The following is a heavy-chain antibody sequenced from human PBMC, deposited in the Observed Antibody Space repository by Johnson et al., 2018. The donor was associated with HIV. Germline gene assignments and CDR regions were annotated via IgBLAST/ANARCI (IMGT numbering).Heavy chain of an antibody. J-gene: IGHJ3*02. CDR1: GFTFSDYY. CDR3: ARDRRYYGSGSYGGAFDI. V-gene: IGHV3-11*01. D-gene: IGHD3-10*01. CDR2: ISSSGSTI. Sequence: VESGGGLVKPGGSLRLSCAASGFTFSDYYMSWIRQAPGKGLEWGSYISSSGSTIYYVDSVKGRFTISRDNAKNSLYLQMNSLRAEDTALYYCARDRRYYGSGSYGGAFDIWGQGTVVTVSS.